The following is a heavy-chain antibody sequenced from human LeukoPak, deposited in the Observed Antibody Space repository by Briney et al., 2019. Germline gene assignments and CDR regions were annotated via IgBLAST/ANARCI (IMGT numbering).Heavy chain of an antibody. D-gene: IGHD6-19*01. V-gene: IGHV3-21*01. CDR3: ARDMTEQWLVLEACDI. CDR2: ISATSSYI. Sequence: GGSLKLSCAASGFTFSSYSMNWVRQTPGKGLEWVSSISATSSYIYYADSARGRFTISRDNAKNSLYLQMNSLRAEDTAVYYCARDMTEQWLVLEACDIWGQGTVVTVSS. J-gene: IGHJ3*02. CDR1: GFTFSSYS.